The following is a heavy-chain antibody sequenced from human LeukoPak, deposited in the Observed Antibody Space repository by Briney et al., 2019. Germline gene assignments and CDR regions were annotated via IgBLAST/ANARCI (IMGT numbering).Heavy chain of an antibody. CDR2: IKQDGSEK. D-gene: IGHD3-9*01. Sequence: GGSLRLSCAASGFTFSSFWMSWVRQAPGKGLEWVANIKQDGSEKNYVDSVKGRFTISRDNAKNSLSLQMNSLRAEDTAVYYCARDAFYDILTGYHFDYWGQGTLVTVSS. CDR3: ARDAFYDILTGYHFDY. V-gene: IGHV3-7*01. J-gene: IGHJ4*02. CDR1: GFTFSSFW.